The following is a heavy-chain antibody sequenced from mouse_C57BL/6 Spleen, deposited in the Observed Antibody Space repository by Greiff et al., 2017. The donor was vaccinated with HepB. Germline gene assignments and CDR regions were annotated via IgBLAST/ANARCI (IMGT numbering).Heavy chain of an antibody. CDR2: IYPRSGNT. V-gene: IGHV1-81*01. J-gene: IGHJ3*01. CDR3: ARSGVDDYDGLGFAY. Sequence: QVQLQQSGAELARPGASVKLSCKASGYTFTSYGISWVKQRTGQGLEWIGEIYPRSGNTYYNEKFKGKATLTADKSSSTAYMELRSLTSEDSAVYFCARSGVDDYDGLGFAYWGQGTLVTVSA. D-gene: IGHD2-4*01. CDR1: GYTFTSYG.